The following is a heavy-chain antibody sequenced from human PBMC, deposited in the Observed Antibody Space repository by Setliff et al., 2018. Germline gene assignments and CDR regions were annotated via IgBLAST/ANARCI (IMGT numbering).Heavy chain of an antibody. CDR3: ARSRTGEYSSGWLNWFDP. Sequence: PGESLRLSCAASGFTFSSYAMHWVRQAPGKGLEYVSAISSNGGSTYYANSVKGRFTISRDNSKNTLYLQMGSLRAEDMAVYYCARSRTGEYSSGWLNWFDPWGQGTLVTVSS. D-gene: IGHD6-19*01. J-gene: IGHJ5*02. CDR2: ISSNGGST. CDR1: GFTFSSYA. V-gene: IGHV3-64*01.